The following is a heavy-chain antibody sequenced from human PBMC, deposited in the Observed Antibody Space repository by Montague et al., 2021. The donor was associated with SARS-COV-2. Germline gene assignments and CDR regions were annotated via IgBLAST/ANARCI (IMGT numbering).Heavy chain of an antibody. V-gene: IGHV3-74*01. J-gene: IGHJ4*02. D-gene: IGHD3-10*01. Sequence: SLRLSCAASGFTFSNYWMHWVRQAPGEGLVWASLISSDGRTKSYVDSVKGRFTISRDNARNTLYLQMTSLRADDTAVYYCASELFKEVDYWGQGTLVTVSS. CDR3: ASELFKEVDY. CDR2: ISSDGRTK. CDR1: GFTFSNYW.